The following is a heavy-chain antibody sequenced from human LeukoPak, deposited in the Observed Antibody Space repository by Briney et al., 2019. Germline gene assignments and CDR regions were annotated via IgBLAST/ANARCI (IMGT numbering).Heavy chain of an antibody. D-gene: IGHD5-12*01. Sequence: GGSLRLSCSASGFSFSSYSIHWVRQAPGKGLEWVAVISSDGNSKNFALSVKGRFAISRDNSKNTLFLQMNNLRSEDTALYYCVSPTADYPFLYYFDSWGQGTLVTVSS. CDR2: ISSDGNSK. V-gene: IGHV3-30*09. CDR1: GFSFSSYS. CDR3: VSPTADYPFLYYFDS. J-gene: IGHJ4*02.